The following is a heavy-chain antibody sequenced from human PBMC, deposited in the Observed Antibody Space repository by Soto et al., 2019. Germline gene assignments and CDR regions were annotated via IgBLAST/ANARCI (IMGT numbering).Heavy chain of an antibody. CDR2: ISGSGGST. CDR3: AKAPPGGGWYFDY. CDR1: GFTFSGYA. D-gene: IGHD3-16*01. V-gene: IGHV3-23*01. Sequence: EVQLLESGGGLVQPGGSLRLSCAASGFTFSGYAMSWVRQAPGKGLEWVSAISGSGGSTYYTDSVKGRFTISRDNSKNTLYLQLNSLRAEDTAVYYCAKAPPGGGWYFDYWGQGTLFTVSS. J-gene: IGHJ4*02.